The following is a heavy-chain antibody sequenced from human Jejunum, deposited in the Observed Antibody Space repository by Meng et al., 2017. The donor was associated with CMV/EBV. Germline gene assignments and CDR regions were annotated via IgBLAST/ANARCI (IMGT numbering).Heavy chain of an antibody. CDR2: INWNGGSI. CDR3: ARAMGHGDADAFDI. D-gene: IGHD2-2*01. Sequence: GFTFDDYGMSWVRQIPGKGLEWVSGINWNGGSIGYGDSVKGRFTISRDNAKNSLYLQMNSLRVEDTALYYCARAMGHGDADAFDIWGQGTRVTVSS. V-gene: IGHV3-20*03. J-gene: IGHJ3*02. CDR1: GFTFDDYG.